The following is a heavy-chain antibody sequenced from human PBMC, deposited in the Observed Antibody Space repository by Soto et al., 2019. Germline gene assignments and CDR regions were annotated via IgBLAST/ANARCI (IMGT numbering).Heavy chain of an antibody. CDR2: ISGGGDNT. CDR1: GFTFNNYA. CDR3: AKGRGGSGSLTPRLDF. V-gene: IGHV3-23*01. Sequence: EVQLLESGGGLVQPGGSLRLSCAASGFTFNNYAMTWVRQAPGKGLEWVSAISGGGDNTSYADSVKGRFTVSRDGSKNTLYLQMSSLRAEDTGLYYCAKGRGGSGSLTPRLDFWAQGTLVTVSS. J-gene: IGHJ4*02. D-gene: IGHD3-10*01.